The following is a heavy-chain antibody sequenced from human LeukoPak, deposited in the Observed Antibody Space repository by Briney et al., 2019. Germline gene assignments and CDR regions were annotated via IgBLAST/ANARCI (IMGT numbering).Heavy chain of an antibody. J-gene: IGHJ4*02. CDR3: ARAYYAYSSGYYFGY. CDR2: INPNSGGT. V-gene: IGHV1-2*02. Sequence: LRASVKVSCKASGYTFTGYYMHWVRQAPGQGLEWMGWINPNSGGTNYAQKFQGRVTMTRDTSISTAYMELSRLRSDDTAVYYCARAYYAYSSGYYFGYWGQGTLVTVSS. CDR1: GYTFTGYY. D-gene: IGHD3-22*01.